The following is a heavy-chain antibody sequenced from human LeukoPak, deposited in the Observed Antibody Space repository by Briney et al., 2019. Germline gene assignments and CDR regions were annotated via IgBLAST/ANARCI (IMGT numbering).Heavy chain of an antibody. CDR3: ARSNQADDY. D-gene: IGHD4-11*01. CDR1: GFTFSNYW. V-gene: IGHV3-74*01. Sequence: GGSLRLSCAASGFTFSNYWMHWVRQVPGKGLVWVSRINPGGSSTTYADSVKGRFTISRDNAKNTLYLQMKSLRAEDTAVYYCARSNQADDYWGQGTLVTVSS. J-gene: IGHJ4*02. CDR2: INPGGSST.